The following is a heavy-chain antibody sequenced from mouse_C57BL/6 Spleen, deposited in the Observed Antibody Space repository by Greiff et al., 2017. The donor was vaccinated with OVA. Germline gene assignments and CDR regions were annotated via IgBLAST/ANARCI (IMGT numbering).Heavy chain of an antibody. Sequence: EVQRVESGPELVKPGASVKIPCKASGYTFTDYNMDWVKQSHGKSLEWIGDINPNNGGTIYNQKFKGKATLTVDKSSSTAYMELRSLTSEDTAVYYCARPITTVVYWYFDVWGTGTTVTVSS. J-gene: IGHJ1*03. CDR3: ARPITTVVYWYFDV. V-gene: IGHV1-18*01. CDR1: GYTFTDYN. D-gene: IGHD1-1*01. CDR2: INPNNGGT.